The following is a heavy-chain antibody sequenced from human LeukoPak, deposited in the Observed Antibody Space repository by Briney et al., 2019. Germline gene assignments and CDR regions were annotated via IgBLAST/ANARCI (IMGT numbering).Heavy chain of an antibody. CDR3: LFSIFQH. J-gene: IGHJ1*01. CDR1: GFTFSDAW. Sequence: GGSLRLSCAASGFTFSDAWMSWVRQAPGKGLEWVGRIKSKTDGETIDYATPMKDRFRISRDDSKNTLYLQMNSLKTEDTAVYHGLFSIFQHWGQGTLVTVSS. D-gene: IGHD2-8*01. CDR2: IKSKTDGETI. V-gene: IGHV3-15*01.